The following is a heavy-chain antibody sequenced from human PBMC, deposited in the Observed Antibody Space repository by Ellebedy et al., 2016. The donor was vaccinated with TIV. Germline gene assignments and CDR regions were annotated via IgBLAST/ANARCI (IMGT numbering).Heavy chain of an antibody. CDR1: GYSFTNHW. CDR3: ARLRDALADVLDF. Sequence: GESLKISXKASGYSFTNHWIAWVRQMPGKGLEWMGFIYPGDSDARYKTSFQGHVTISSDKSITTAYLQWSSLKASDTAMYYCARLRDALADVLDFWGQGTLVTVSS. J-gene: IGHJ4*02. V-gene: IGHV5-51*01. D-gene: IGHD6-19*01. CDR2: IYPGDSDA.